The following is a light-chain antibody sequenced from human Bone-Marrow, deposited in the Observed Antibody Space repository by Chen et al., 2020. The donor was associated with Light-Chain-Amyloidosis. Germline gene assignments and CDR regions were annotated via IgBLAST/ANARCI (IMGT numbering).Light chain of an antibody. J-gene: IGLJ2*01. Sequence: SYVLTQPSSVSVAPGQTATIACGGNNIGSTSVHWYQQTTGQATLLVVYDDSDRPSGIPERLSGSNSGNTATLTISRVEAGDEADYYCQVWDRSSDRPVFGGGTELTVL. V-gene: IGLV3-21*02. CDR1: NIGSTS. CDR3: QVWDRSSDRPV. CDR2: DDS.